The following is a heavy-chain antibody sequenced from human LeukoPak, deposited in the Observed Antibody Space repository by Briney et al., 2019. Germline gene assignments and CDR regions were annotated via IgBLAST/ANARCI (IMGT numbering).Heavy chain of an antibody. CDR1: GFTFSSYA. CDR3: AKAVIRAVRGALFHAFDI. V-gene: IGHV3-23*01. J-gene: IGHJ3*02. CDR2: ISGSGGST. Sequence: PGGSLRLSCAASGFTFSSYAMSWVRQAPGKGLEWVSAISGSGGSTYYADSVKGRFTISRDNSKNTLYLQMNSLRAEDTAVYYCAKAVIRAVRGALFHAFDIWGQGTMVTVSS. D-gene: IGHD3-10*01.